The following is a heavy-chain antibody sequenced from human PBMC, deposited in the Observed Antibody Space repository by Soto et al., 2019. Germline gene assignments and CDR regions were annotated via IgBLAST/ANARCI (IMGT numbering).Heavy chain of an antibody. CDR3: ARGSQNFWMREDAFDI. CDR1: GFSFSTYS. Sequence: VQLVESGGGQVQPGGSLRLSCAASGFSFSTYSMNWVRQAPGKGLEWVSSIHSSSRYIYYADSVKGRFTISRDNAKNSLFLQMSSLRDEETAVYYCARGSQNFWMREDAFDIWGQGTMVSVSS. V-gene: IGHV3-21*01. J-gene: IGHJ3*02. D-gene: IGHD3-3*01. CDR2: IHSSSRYI.